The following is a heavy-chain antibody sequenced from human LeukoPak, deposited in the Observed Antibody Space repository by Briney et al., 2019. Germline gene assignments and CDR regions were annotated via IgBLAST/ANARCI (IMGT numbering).Heavy chain of an antibody. CDR1: GGSISSYY. J-gene: IGHJ4*02. V-gene: IGHV4-59*08. CDR3: ARYQRGCPFDY. CDR2: IYYSGST. Sequence: SETLSLTCTVSGGSISSYYWSWIRQPPGKGLEWIGYIYYSGSTNYNPSLKSRVTISVDTSKNQFSLKLSSVTAADTAVYYCARYQRGCPFDYWGQGTLVTVSS. D-gene: IGHD3-10*01.